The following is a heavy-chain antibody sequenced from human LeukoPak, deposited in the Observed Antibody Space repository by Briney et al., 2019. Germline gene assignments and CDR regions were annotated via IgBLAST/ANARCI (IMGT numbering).Heavy chain of an antibody. V-gene: IGHV1-2*02. CDR3: ARDLGYYYDSSGYPLHL. D-gene: IGHD3-22*01. CDR2: INPNSGGT. CDR1: GYTFTGYY. Sequence: GASVKVSCKASGYTFTGYYMHWVRQAPGQGLEWMGWINPNSGGTNYAQKFQGRVTMTRDTSISTAYMELSRLRSDDTAVCYCARDLGYYYDSSGYPLHLWGQGTLVTVSS. J-gene: IGHJ4*02.